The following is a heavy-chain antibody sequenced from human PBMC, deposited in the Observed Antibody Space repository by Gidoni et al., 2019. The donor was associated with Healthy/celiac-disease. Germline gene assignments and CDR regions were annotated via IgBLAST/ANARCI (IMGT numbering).Heavy chain of an antibody. CDR2: IYSGGST. D-gene: IGHD2-15*01. CDR3: ARSPVVTEDAFDI. CDR1: AFTVSSNY. J-gene: IGHJ3*02. V-gene: IGHV3-53*01. Sequence: EVQLVESGGGSIQPGGSLRLPCAASAFTVSSNYMSWVRQAPGKGLEWVSVIYSGGSTDYADSVKGRFTISRDNSKNTVYLQMNSLRAEDTAVYYCARSPVVTEDAFDIWGQGTMVTVSS.